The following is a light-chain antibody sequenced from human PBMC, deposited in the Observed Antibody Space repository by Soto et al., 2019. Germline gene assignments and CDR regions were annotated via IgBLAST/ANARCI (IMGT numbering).Light chain of an antibody. Sequence: ETVLTQSPGTLSLSPGGRATLSCRASQSVSNNYLACYQQKPGQAPRLLIYGASNRATAIPDRFSGRGSGTAFTLTISRLERDDVTVYSSQPYGSSGTFGQGTK. V-gene: IGKV3-20*01. J-gene: IGKJ1*01. CDR3: QPYGSSGT. CDR2: GAS. CDR1: QSVSNNY.